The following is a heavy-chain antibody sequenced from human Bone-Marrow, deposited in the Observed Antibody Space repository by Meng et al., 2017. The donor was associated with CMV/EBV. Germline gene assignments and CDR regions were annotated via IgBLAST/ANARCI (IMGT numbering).Heavy chain of an antibody. J-gene: IGHJ4*02. V-gene: IGHV3-49*04. CDR3: TRGFGYSSGWYNHYFDY. D-gene: IGHD6-19*01. Sequence: GESLKISCAASGFTFSDYYMSWVRQAPGKGLEWVGFIRSKAYGGTTEYAASVKGRFTISRDDSKSIAYLQMNSLKTEDTAVYFCTRGFGYSSGWYNHYFDYWGQGTLVTVSS. CDR1: GFTFSDYY. CDR2: IRSKAYGGTT.